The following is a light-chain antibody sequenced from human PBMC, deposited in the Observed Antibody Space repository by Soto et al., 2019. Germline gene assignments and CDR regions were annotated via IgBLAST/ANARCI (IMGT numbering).Light chain of an antibody. Sequence: EIVLTQSPGTLSLSPGERATLSCRASESIKNNWLAWYQQRPGQAPRLLIHGASSRATGIPGRFSGSGSGTDFTLTISRLEPEDFAVYYCQQYGTSPRTFGQGTKVDIK. J-gene: IGKJ2*01. CDR2: GAS. CDR1: ESIKNNW. CDR3: QQYGTSPRT. V-gene: IGKV3-20*01.